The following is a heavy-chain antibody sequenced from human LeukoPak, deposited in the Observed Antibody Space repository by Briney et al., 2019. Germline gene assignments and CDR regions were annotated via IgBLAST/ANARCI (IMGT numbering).Heavy chain of an antibody. V-gene: IGHV3-15*01. Sequence: GGSLRLSCAASGFIFNKAWMNWVRQAPGKGPEWVGRIKSKNDGETTDYGAPVKGRFTISRDDSKNTLYLQMNSLKTDNTAIYYCTPVMVEDRGFWGQGTLVTVSS. CDR2: IKSKNDGETT. J-gene: IGHJ4*02. D-gene: IGHD2-15*01. CDR3: TPVMVEDRGF. CDR1: GFIFNKAW.